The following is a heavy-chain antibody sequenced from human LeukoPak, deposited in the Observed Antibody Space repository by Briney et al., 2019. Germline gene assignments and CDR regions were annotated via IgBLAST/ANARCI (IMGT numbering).Heavy chain of an antibody. CDR3: AKGMGYYDISPGFDP. Sequence: GGSLRLSCAASGFTFSSYGMHWVRQAPGKGLEWVAVISYDGSNKYYADSVKGRFTISRDNSKNTLYLQMNSLRAEDTAVYYCAKGMGYYDISPGFDPWGQGTLVTVSS. J-gene: IGHJ5*02. D-gene: IGHD3-9*01. V-gene: IGHV3-30*18. CDR1: GFTFSSYG. CDR2: ISYDGSNK.